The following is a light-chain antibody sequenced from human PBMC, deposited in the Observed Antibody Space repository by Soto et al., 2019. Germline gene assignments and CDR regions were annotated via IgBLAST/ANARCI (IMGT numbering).Light chain of an antibody. CDR3: SSYTSSSAPYV. CDR2: EVS. CDR1: SSDVGGYNY. V-gene: IGLV2-14*01. Sequence: QSVLTQPASVSGSPGQSITISCTGTSSDVGGYNYVSWYQQHPGKAPELMIYEVSNRPSGVSDRFSGSKSGNTASLIIFGLQAEDEGDYYCSSYTSSSAPYVFGTGTKVTVL. J-gene: IGLJ1*01.